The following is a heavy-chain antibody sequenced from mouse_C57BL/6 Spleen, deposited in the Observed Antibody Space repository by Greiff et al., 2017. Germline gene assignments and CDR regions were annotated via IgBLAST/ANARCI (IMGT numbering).Heavy chain of an antibody. J-gene: IGHJ2*01. CDR2: IDPSDSYT. Sequence: VQLQQPGAELVKPGASVKLSCKASGYTFTSYWMQWVKQRPGQGLEWIGEIDPSDSYTNYNQKFKGKSTLTVDKSSSTAYMQLSSLTSEDSAVYYCARRTDSSGYYFDYWGQGTTLTVSS. CDR1: GYTFTSYW. CDR3: ARRTDSSGYYFDY. V-gene: IGHV1-50*01. D-gene: IGHD3-2*02.